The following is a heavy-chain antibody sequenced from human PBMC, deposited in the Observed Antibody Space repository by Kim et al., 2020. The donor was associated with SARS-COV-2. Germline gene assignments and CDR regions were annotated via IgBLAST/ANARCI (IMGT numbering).Heavy chain of an antibody. CDR3: ARRTPNYFGSGSYYYFDF. V-gene: IGHV4-61*07. J-gene: IGHJ4*02. D-gene: IGHD3-10*01. Sequence: KSRVTMSVDTSKNQLSLKLNSVTAADTAVYYCARRTPNYFGSGSYYYFDFWGQGTLVTVSS.